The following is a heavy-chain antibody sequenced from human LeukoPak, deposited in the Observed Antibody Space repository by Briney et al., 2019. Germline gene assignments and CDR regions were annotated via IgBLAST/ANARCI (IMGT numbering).Heavy chain of an antibody. CDR1: GFTFSSYW. CDR3: ARVAWELRRRTSHFDY. CDR2: IKQDGSEK. D-gene: IGHD1-26*01. J-gene: IGHJ4*02. V-gene: IGHV3-7*01. Sequence: GGSLRLSCAASGFTFSSYWMNWVRQAPGKGLEWVANIKQDGSEKYYVDSVKGRFTITRDNAKNSLYLQLNSLRAEDTAVYYWARVAWELRRRTSHFDYWGQGTLVTVSS.